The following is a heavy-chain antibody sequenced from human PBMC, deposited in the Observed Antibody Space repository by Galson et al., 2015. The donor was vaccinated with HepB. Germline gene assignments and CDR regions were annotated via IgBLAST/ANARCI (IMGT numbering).Heavy chain of an antibody. CDR3: ARKFYYGSGPFYDLFDY. CDR2: ISGSGGST. D-gene: IGHD3-10*01. Sequence: SLRLSCAASGFTFNTYAMSWVRQAPGKGLEWVSAISGSGGSTSYADSVKGRFTISRDNPKNTLYLQMNSLRAEDTAVYYCARKFYYGSGPFYDLFDYWGQGTLVTVSS. V-gene: IGHV3-23*01. CDR1: GFTFNTYA. J-gene: IGHJ4*02.